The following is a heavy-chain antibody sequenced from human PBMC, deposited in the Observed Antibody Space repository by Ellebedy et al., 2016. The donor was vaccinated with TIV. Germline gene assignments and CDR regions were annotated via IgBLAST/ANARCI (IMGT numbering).Heavy chain of an antibody. V-gene: IGHV3-7*01. CDR3: ATDGSYGDYLSPTHAFVI. CDR1: RFTFSSYW. D-gene: IGHD4-17*01. CDR2: IKQDGSEK. J-gene: IGHJ3*02. Sequence: GGSLRLSCTASRFTFSSYWMSWARQAPGKGLEWVANIKQDGSEKYYVDSVKGRFTISRDNAKNSLYLHLISLRAEDTAMYYCATDGSYGDYLSPTHAFVIWGQGTMVTVSS.